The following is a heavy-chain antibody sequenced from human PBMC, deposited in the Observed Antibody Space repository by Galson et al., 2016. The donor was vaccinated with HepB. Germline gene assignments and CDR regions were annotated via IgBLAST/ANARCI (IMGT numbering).Heavy chain of an antibody. V-gene: IGHV3-11*01. CDR2: ISSSGSTI. CDR1: GFTFSDYY. CDR3: ARDNGDSWSGYTDGLFDY. Sequence: SLRLSCAASGFTFSDYYMSWIRQAPGKGLEWASYISSSGSTIYYADSVKGRFTISRDNAKNSLYLQMNSLRAEDTAVYYCARDNGDSWSGYTDGLFDYWGQGTLVTVSS. D-gene: IGHD3-3*01. J-gene: IGHJ4*02.